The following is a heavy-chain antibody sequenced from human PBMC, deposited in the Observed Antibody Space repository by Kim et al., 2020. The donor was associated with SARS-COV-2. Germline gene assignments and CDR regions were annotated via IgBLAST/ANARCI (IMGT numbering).Heavy chain of an antibody. V-gene: IGHV5-51*01. Sequence: TRDSPSFQGQVAISADKSISTAYLQWSSLKASDTAMYYCARCIGRVACDYWGQGTLVTVSS. J-gene: IGHJ4*02. D-gene: IGHD2-15*01. CDR3: ARCIGRVACDY. CDR2: T.